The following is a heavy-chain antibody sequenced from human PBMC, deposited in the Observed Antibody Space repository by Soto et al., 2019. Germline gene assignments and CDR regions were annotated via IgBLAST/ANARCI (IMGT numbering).Heavy chain of an antibody. J-gene: IGHJ5*02. CDR1: GFTFSSYG. CDR3: AKEPSDTSP. V-gene: IGHV3-30*18. CDR2: ISYDGSNK. Sequence: GGSLRLSCAASGFTFSSYGMHWVRQAPGKGLEWVAVISYDGSNKYYADSVKGRFTISRDNSKNTLYLQMNSLRAEDTAVYYCAKEPSDTSPWGQGTLVTVSS.